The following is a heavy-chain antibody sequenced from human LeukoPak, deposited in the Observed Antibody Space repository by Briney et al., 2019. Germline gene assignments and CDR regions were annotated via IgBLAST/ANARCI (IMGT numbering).Heavy chain of an antibody. CDR2: IRYDGSNK. Sequence: GGSLRLSCAASGFTFSSYAMHWVRQAPGKGLEWVAFIRYDGSNKYYADSVKGRFTISRDNSKNTLYLQMNSLRAEDTAVYYCAKDSGPEQLVDYWGQGTLVTVSS. J-gene: IGHJ4*02. D-gene: IGHD6-6*01. CDR3: AKDSGPEQLVDY. V-gene: IGHV3-30*02. CDR1: GFTFSSYA.